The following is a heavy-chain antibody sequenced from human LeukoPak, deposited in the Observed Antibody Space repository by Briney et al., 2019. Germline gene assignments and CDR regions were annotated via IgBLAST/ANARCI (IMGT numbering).Heavy chain of an antibody. D-gene: IGHD2-8*01. CDR3: SRENGAFSPFGY. Sequence: SETLSLTCAVYGVSITTTNWWSWVRQPPGQGLEWIRKISLSGLTNYNPSLKSRVTVSLDKSKNLLFLKMTSVTAADAAVYYCSRENGAFSPFGYWGQGTLVTVSS. CDR1: GVSITTTNW. V-gene: IGHV4-4*02. CDR2: ISLSGLT. J-gene: IGHJ4*02.